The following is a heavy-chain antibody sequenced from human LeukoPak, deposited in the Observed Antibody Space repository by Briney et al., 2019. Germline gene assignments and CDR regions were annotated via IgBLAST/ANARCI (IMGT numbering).Heavy chain of an antibody. D-gene: IGHD6-13*01. CDR3: ARGQRCSSSWYTRTTDYYYYYGMDV. CDR2: IIPIFGTA. V-gene: IGHV1-69*13. J-gene: IGHJ6*02. Sequence: SVKVSCKASGGTFSSYAISWVRQAPGQGLEWMGGIIPIFGTANYAQKFQGRVTITADESTSTAYMELSSLRSEDTAVYYCARGQRCSSSWYTRTTDYYYYYGMDVWGQGTTVTVSS. CDR1: GGTFSSYA.